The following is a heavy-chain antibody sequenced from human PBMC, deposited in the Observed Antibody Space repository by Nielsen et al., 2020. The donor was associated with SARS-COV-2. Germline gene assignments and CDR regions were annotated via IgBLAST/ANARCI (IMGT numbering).Heavy chain of an antibody. CDR1: GYIFSSYT. J-gene: IGHJ6*02. CDR2: ITSRSGYI. CDR3: ARSPRAVAGYYYYYGMDV. D-gene: IGHD6-19*01. Sequence: GESLKISCAASGYIFSSYTMSWVRQAPGKGLEWVSSITSRSGYIYYADSVRGRFTISRDNSKNTLYLQMNSLRAEDTAVYYCARSPRAVAGYYYYYGMDVWGQGTTVTVSS. V-gene: IGHV3-21*01.